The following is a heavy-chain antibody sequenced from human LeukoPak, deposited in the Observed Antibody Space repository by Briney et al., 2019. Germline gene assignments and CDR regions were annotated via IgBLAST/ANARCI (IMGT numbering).Heavy chain of an antibody. CDR1: GYSISSGYY. V-gene: IGHV4-38-2*01. Sequence: KSSETLSLTCAVSGYSISSGYYWGWIRQPPGKGLEWIGSIYYSGSTYYNPSLKSRVTISVDTSKNQFSLKLSSVTAADTAVYYCARNIVVVVAATMGYYFDYWGQGTLVTVSS. CDR2: IYYSGST. J-gene: IGHJ4*02. D-gene: IGHD2-15*01. CDR3: ARNIVVVVAATMGYYFDY.